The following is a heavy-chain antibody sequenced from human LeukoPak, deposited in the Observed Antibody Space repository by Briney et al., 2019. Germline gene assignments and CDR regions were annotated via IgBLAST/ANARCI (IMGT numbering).Heavy chain of an antibody. J-gene: IGHJ5*02. CDR3: ARALYSSSWYYWFDP. CDR1: GGSISSYY. D-gene: IGHD6-13*01. V-gene: IGHV4-59*12. Sequence: SETLSLTCTVSGGSISSYYWSRIRQPPGKGLEWIGYIYYSGSTYYNPSLKSRVTISVDTSKNQFSLKLSSVTAADTAVYYCARALYSSSWYYWFDPWGQGTLVTVSS. CDR2: IYYSGST.